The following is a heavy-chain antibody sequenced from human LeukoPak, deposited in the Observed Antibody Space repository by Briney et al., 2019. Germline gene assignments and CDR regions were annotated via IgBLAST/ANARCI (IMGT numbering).Heavy chain of an antibody. D-gene: IGHD3-22*01. J-gene: IGHJ4*02. CDR3: ARDYYDSKGVGYYFDY. Sequence: ASVKVSCNASGGTFSSYAISWVRQAPGQGLEWMGGIIPIFGTANYAQKFQGRVTITADESTSTAYMELSSLRSEDTAVYYCARDYYDSKGVGYYFDYWGQGTLVTVSS. CDR2: IIPIFGTA. CDR1: GGTFSSYA. V-gene: IGHV1-69*01.